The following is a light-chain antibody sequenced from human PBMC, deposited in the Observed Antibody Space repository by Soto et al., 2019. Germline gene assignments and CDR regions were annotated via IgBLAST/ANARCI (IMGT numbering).Light chain of an antibody. CDR1: SSDVGGYNY. V-gene: IGLV2-8*01. CDR3: SSCAGSNNFV. CDR2: EVS. J-gene: IGLJ1*01. Sequence: QSVLTQPPSASGSPGQSVTISCTGTSSDVGGYNYVSWYQQHPGKAPKPMIYEVSERPSGVPDRFSGSKSSNTASLTVSGLQAEDEAYYYCSSCAGSNNFVFGTGTKVTVL.